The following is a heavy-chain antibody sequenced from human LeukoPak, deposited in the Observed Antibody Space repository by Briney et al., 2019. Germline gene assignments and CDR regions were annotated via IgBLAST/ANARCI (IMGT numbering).Heavy chain of an antibody. CDR1: GFTFTNAG. J-gene: IGHJ4*02. V-gene: IGHV3-30*01. CDR3: ASEDVDTGDF. CDR2: ISHDGTNK. Sequence: GGSLRLSCAASGFTFTNAGIHWVRLAAGKGLEWVSFISHDGTNKYYSDSVDGRFTVSRLNSQNTVFLQMTDLRPDDTATYYCASEDVDTGDFWGQGTLVTVSS. D-gene: IGHD5-18*01.